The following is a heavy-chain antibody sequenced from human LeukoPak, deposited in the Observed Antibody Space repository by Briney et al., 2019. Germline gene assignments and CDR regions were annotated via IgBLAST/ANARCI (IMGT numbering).Heavy chain of an antibody. CDR3: ASSSSSNQYYYYGMDV. CDR2: IYSGGST. J-gene: IGHJ6*02. D-gene: IGHD6-13*01. Sequence: GGSLRLSCAASGFTVSSNYMSWVRQAPGKGLEWVSVIYSGGSTYYADSVKGRFTISRDDSKNTLYLQMNSLRAEDTAVYYCASSSSSNQYYYYGMDVWGQGTTVTVSS. V-gene: IGHV3-53*01. CDR1: GFTVSSNY.